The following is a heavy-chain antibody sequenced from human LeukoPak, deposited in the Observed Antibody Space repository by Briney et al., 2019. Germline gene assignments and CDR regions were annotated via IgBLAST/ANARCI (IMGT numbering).Heavy chain of an antibody. J-gene: IGHJ4*02. CDR1: GFTFSSYSMN. V-gene: IGHV4-59*05. Sequence: GSLRLSCAASGFTFSSYSMNWVRQAPGKGLEWIGSIYYSGSTYYNPSLKSRVTISVDTSKNQFSLKLSSVTAADTAVYYCSGSLRYFDWLNAPLRYWGQGTLVTVSS. CDR3: SGSLRYFDWLNAPLRY. D-gene: IGHD3-9*01. CDR2: IYYSGST.